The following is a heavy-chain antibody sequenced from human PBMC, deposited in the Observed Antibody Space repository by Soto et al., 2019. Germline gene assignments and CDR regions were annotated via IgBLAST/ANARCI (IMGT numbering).Heavy chain of an antibody. CDR3: AGGGQPSDY. CDR1: GYTFTSYH. V-gene: IGHV1-18*01. J-gene: IGHJ4*02. Sequence: QVHLVQSGAEVKKPGASVKVSCKASGYTFTSYHINWVRQAPGQGLEWMGWISAYNGNTNYAQKPQGRVTMTTDTSTRTADMELRSRRADDTAVYYCAGGGQPSDYGGQGTLITVSS. CDR2: ISAYNGNT.